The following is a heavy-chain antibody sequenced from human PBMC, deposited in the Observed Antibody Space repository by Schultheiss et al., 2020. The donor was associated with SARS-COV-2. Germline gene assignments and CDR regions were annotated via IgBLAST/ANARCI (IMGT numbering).Heavy chain of an antibody. V-gene: IGHV4-61*08. D-gene: IGHD2-15*01. CDR1: GGSISSGGYF. CDR2: IYYSGST. J-gene: IGHJ6*02. CDR3: ARALGSAYSYGMDV. Sequence: GSLRLSCTVSGGSISSGGYFWTWIRQRPGKGLEWIGYIYYSGSTNYNPSLKSRVTISVDTSKNQFSLKLSSVTAADTAIYYCARALGSAYSYGMDVWGQGTTVTVSS.